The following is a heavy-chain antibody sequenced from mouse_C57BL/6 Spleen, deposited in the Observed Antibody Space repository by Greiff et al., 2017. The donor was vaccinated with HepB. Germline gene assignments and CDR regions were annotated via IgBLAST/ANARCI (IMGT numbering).Heavy chain of an antibody. D-gene: IGHD2-2*01. CDR2: INYDGSST. CDR1: GFTFSDYY. V-gene: IGHV5-16*01. Sequence: EVHLVESEGGLVQPGSSMKLSCTASGFTFSDYYMAWVRQVPEKGLEWVANINYDGSSTYYLDSLKSRFIISRDNAKNILYLQMSSLKSEDTATYYCARIDGYDGYYAMDYWGQGTSVTVSS. J-gene: IGHJ4*01. CDR3: ARIDGYDGYYAMDY.